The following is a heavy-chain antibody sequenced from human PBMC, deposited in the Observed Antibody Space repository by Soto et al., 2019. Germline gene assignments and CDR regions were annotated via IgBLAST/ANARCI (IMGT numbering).Heavy chain of an antibody. D-gene: IGHD4-17*01. CDR2: IYYSGST. V-gene: IGHV4-59*01. CDR1: GGSISSYY. Sequence: SETLSLTCTVSGGSISSYYWNWFRQPPGKGLEWIGYIYYSGSTNYNPSLKSRVTISVDTSKNQFSLRLSSVTAADTAVYYCARGNDYGDYSTESTSEYSGQGTLVTVSS. J-gene: IGHJ4*02. CDR3: ARGNDYGDYSTESTSEY.